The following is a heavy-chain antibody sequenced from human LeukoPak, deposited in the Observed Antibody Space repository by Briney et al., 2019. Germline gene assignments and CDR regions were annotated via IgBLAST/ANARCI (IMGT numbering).Heavy chain of an antibody. CDR1: GGSFSGYY. J-gene: IGHJ4*02. D-gene: IGHD3-10*01. Sequence: SETLSLTCAVYGGSFSGYYWSWIRQPPGKGLEWIGEVNHSGSTNYNPSLKSRVTISVDTSKNQFSLKLSSVTAADTAVYYCAREDGSGSYYYFDYWGQGTLVTVSS. CDR2: VNHSGST. CDR3: AREDGSGSYYYFDY. V-gene: IGHV4-34*01.